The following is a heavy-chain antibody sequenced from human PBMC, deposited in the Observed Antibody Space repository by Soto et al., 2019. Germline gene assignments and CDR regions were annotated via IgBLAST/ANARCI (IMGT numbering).Heavy chain of an antibody. CDR1: GYSISSGYY. D-gene: IGHD2-15*01. V-gene: IGHV4-38-2*02. J-gene: IGHJ4*02. CDR3: ARERDGNIRRIDY. CDR2: IYHSGST. Sequence: SSETLSLTCAVSGYSISSGYYWGWIRQPPGKGLEWIGSIYHSGSTYYNPSLKSRVTMSVDTSKNQFSLKLNSVTAADTAVYYCARERDGNIRRIDYWGQGTLVTVSS.